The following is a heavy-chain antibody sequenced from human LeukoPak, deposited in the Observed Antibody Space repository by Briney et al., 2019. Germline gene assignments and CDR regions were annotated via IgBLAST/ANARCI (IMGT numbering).Heavy chain of an antibody. V-gene: IGHV4-59*01. CDR3: ARVVAYFDY. CDR1: GGSISSYY. CDR2: IYYSGST. J-gene: IGHJ4*02. Sequence: SETLSLTRTVSGGSISSYYWSWIRQPPGKGLEWIGYIYYSGSTNYNPSLKSRVTISVDTSKNLFSLKLSSVTAADTAVYYCARVVAYFDYWGQGTLVTVSS.